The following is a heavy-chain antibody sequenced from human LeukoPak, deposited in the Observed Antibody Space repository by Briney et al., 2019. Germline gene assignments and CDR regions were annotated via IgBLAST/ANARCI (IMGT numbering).Heavy chain of an antibody. J-gene: IGHJ4*02. V-gene: IGHV3-30*18. CDR2: ISFDGTTK. Sequence: GGSLRLSCVASGFPLSTYGIHWVRQAPGKGLEWVAGISFDGTTKLYADSVKGRFTVSRDNSENTAYLQMNSLRAEDTALYYCAKDKPSGYDYRVLPDYWGQGTLVTVSS. CDR1: GFPLSTYG. D-gene: IGHD5-12*01. CDR3: AKDKPSGYDYRVLPDY.